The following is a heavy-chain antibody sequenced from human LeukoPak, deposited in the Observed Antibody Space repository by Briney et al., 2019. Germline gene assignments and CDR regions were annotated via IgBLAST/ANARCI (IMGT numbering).Heavy chain of an antibody. CDR3: ARDPAYGGNSGMYYYYGMDV. D-gene: IGHD4-23*01. CDR1: GFTFSDYY. V-gene: IGHV3-11*01. CDR2: ISSSGSTI. J-gene: IGHJ6*02. Sequence: PGGSLRLSCAASGFTFSDYYMSWIRQAPGKGLEWVSYISSSGSTIYYADSVKGRFTISRDNAKNALYLQMNSLRAEDTAVYYCARDPAYGGNSGMYYYYGMDVWGQGTTVTVSS.